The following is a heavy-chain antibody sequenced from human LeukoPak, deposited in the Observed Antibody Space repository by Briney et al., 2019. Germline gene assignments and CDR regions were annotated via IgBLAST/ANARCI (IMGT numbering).Heavy chain of an antibody. Sequence: GGSLRLSCAASGFTFSSYEMNWVRQAPGKGLEWVSYISSSGSTIYYADSVKGRFTISRDNAKNSLYLQMNSLRAEDTAVYYCARDPAANWNSNWFDPWGQGTLVTVSS. CDR2: ISSSGSTI. CDR1: GFTFSSYE. D-gene: IGHD1-7*01. J-gene: IGHJ5*02. V-gene: IGHV3-48*03. CDR3: ARDPAANWNSNWFDP.